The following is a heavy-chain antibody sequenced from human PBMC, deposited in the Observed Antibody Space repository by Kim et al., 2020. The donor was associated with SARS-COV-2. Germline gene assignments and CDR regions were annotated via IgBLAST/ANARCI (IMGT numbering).Heavy chain of an antibody. Sequence: ASVKVSCKASGYSFTGYYIHWVRQTPGRGLEWMGWINTYSGGTEVAQKFQGRVTMTRDTSVSTASMELTSLKSADTAVYYCARTPDISRSWNYPFDYWG. V-gene: IGHV1-2*02. D-gene: IGHD3-3*02. CDR3: ARTPDISRSWNYPFDY. CDR1: GYSFTGYY. J-gene: IGHJ4*01. CDR2: INTYSGGT.